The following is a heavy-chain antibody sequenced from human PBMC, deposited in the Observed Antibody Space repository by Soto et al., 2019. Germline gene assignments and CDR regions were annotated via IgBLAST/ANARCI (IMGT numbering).Heavy chain of an antibody. J-gene: IGHJ4*02. CDR3: ASSPWLGFGELSFHFDY. D-gene: IGHD3-10*01. V-gene: IGHV1-18*01. Sequence: GASVKVSCKASGYTFTSYGIIWVRQAPGQGLAWMGWISAYNGNTNYAQKLQGRVTMTTDTSTSTAYMELRSLRSNDSAVYYCASSPWLGFGELSFHFDYWGQGTMVTVSS. CDR1: GYTFTSYG. CDR2: ISAYNGNT.